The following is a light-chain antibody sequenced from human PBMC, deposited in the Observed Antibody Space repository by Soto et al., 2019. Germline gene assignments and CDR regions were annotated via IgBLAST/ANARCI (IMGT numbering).Light chain of an antibody. CDR1: SSDVGGYNY. J-gene: IGLJ1*01. CDR3: SSYTNYNTLDV. Sequence: QSVLTQPASVSGSPGQSITISCTGTSSDVGGYNYVSWYQQHPGKAPQLIIYEVSNRPSGVSYRFSGPKSGNTASLTISGLQAEDEADYYCSSYTNYNTLDVFGTGTKVTVL. V-gene: IGLV2-14*01. CDR2: EVS.